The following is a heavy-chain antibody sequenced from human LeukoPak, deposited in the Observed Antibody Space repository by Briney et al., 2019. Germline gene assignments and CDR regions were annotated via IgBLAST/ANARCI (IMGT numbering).Heavy chain of an antibody. D-gene: IGHD3-10*01. CDR2: LYSGGAT. CDR1: GFTFAGYP. V-gene: IGHV3-66*01. J-gene: IGHJ4*02. Sequence: GGSLRLSCAASGFTFAGYPMSWVRQAPGKGLEWVSLLYSGGATYYADSVKGRFTISRDNSKNTVYLQMNSLRAEDTAVYYCARNRGFDYWGQGTLVAVSS. CDR3: ARNRGFDY.